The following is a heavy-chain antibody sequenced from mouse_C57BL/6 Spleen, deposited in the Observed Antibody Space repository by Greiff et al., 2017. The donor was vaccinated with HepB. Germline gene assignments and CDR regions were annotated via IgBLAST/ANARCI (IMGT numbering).Heavy chain of an antibody. D-gene: IGHD3-2*02. CDR3: ARGSSGYTFAY. V-gene: IGHV1-69*01. J-gene: IGHJ3*01. CDR2: LDPSDSYT. CDR1: GYTFTSYW. Sequence: QVQLQQPGAELVMPGASVKLSCKASGYTFTSYWMHWVKQRPGQGLEWIGELDPSDSYTNYNQKFKGKSTLTVDKSSSTAYMQLSSLTSEDSAVYYCARGSSGYTFAYWGQGTLVTVSA.